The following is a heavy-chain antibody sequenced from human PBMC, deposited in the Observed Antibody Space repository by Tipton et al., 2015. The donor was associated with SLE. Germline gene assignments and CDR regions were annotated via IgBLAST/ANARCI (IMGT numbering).Heavy chain of an antibody. J-gene: IGHJ6*02. D-gene: IGHD4-17*01. Sequence: TLSLTCTVSGGSISSGGYYWSWIRQHPGKGLEWIGYIYYSGSTYYNPSLKSRVTISVDTSKNQFSLKLGSVTAADTAVYYCARSAYSGDPERYYFGMDVWGQGTTVTVSS. CDR3: ARSAYSGDPERYYFGMDV. CDR2: IYYSGST. V-gene: IGHV4-31*03. CDR1: GGSISSGGYY.